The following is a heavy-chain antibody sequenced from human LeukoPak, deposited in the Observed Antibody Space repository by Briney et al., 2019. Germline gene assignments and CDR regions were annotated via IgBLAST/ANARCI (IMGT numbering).Heavy chain of an antibody. CDR3: AAGYYDFWSGYYSDY. CDR1: GGSISSYY. V-gene: IGHV4-59*01. CDR2: IYYSGST. D-gene: IGHD3-3*01. J-gene: IGHJ4*02. Sequence: SETLSLTCTVSGGSISSYYWSWIRQPPGKGLEWIGYIYYSGSTNYNPSLKSRVTISVDTSKNQFSLKLSSVTAADTAVYYCAAGYYDFWSGYYSDYWGQGTLDTVSS.